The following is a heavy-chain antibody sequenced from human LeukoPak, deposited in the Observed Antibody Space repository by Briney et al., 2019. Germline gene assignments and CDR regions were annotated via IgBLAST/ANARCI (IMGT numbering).Heavy chain of an antibody. J-gene: IGHJ4*02. CDR2: ISSSGSTI. CDR1: GFTFSDYY. Sequence: GRSLRLSCAASGFTFSDYYMSWIRQAPGKGLEWVSYISSSGSTIYYADSVKGRFTISRDNAKNSLYLQMNSLRAEDTAVYYCARDRYYDSSGYPSFDYWGQGTLVTVSS. CDR3: ARDRYYDSSGYPSFDY. D-gene: IGHD3-22*01. V-gene: IGHV3-11*01.